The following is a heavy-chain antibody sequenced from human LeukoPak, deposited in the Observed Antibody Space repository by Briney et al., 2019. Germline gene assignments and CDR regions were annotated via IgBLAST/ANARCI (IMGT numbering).Heavy chain of an antibody. J-gene: IGHJ5*02. Sequence: PGGSLRLSCSASGFTFSSYSLKWVRQAPGKGLEWVSYISPSSSSMYYADSVKGRFTISRDNARNSLYLQMNSLSTEDTALYYCARDAASGNNWFDPWGQGTLVTVSS. D-gene: IGHD3-3*01. CDR3: ARDAASGNNWFDP. CDR1: GFTFSSYS. CDR2: ISPSSSSM. V-gene: IGHV3-48*01.